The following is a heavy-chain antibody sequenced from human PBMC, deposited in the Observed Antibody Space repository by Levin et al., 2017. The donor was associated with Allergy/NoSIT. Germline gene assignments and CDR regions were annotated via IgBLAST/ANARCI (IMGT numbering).Heavy chain of an antibody. CDR3: ARDIPRVGATKYFDY. CDR2: THYSGDT. CDR1: GDSISNYY. V-gene: IGHV4-59*01. Sequence: NASETLSLTCKVSGDSISNYYWSWIRQPPGKGLEWIGQTHYSGDTYYNSTLKSRVIMSIDTSKNQFSLTLMSVTTADTAIYYCARDIPRVGATKYFDYWGQGTVVTVSS. J-gene: IGHJ4*02. D-gene: IGHD1-26*01.